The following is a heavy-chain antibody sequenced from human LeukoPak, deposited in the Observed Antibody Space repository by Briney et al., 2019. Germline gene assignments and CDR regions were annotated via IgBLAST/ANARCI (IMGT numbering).Heavy chain of an antibody. V-gene: IGHV3-30*02. CDR2: IRYDGSNK. CDR1: GFTFSSYG. CDR3: ARSRARYSSSPYYFDY. D-gene: IGHD6-6*01. J-gene: IGHJ4*02. Sequence: GGSLRLSCAASGFTFSSYGMHWVRQAPGKGLEWVAFIRYDGSNKYYADSVKGRFTISRDNSKNTLYLQMNSLRAEDTAVYYCARSRARYSSSPYYFDYWGQGTLVTVSS.